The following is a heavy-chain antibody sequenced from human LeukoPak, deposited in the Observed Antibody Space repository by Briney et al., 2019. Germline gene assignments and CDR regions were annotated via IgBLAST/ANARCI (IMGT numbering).Heavy chain of an antibody. CDR1: GFTFSNYW. J-gene: IGHJ3*02. D-gene: IGHD1-7*01. Sequence: GGFLRLSCAASGFTFSNYWMSWVRQAPGKGPEWVGDIKTDGSDKYYVGSVKGRFTISRDNAKNSLYLQMNSLRAEDTAVYYCARDLSRTGTTAFAFDIWGQGTMVTVSS. CDR3: ARDLSRTGTTAFAFDI. V-gene: IGHV3-7*03. CDR2: IKTDGSDK.